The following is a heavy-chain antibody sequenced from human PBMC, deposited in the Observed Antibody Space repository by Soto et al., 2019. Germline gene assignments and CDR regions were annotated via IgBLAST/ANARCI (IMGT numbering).Heavy chain of an antibody. V-gene: IGHV1-69*13. CDR2: IIPIFGTA. D-gene: IGHD6-13*01. CDR1: GGAFSSYA. J-gene: IGHJ4*02. Sequence: GDSVKVYFKASGGAFSSYAISLVRRAPGQGLEWMGGIIPIFGTANYAQKFQGRVTITADESTSTAYMELSSLRSEDTAVYYCARAVTLYSSSWYFSWGQGTLVTVSS. CDR3: ARAVTLYSSSWYFS.